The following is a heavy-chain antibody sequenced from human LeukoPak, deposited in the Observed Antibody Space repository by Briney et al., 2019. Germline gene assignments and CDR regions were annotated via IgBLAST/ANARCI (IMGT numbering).Heavy chain of an antibody. D-gene: IGHD4-17*01. Sequence: AWASLRRSCAASGFTFSSYAMSWVRQAPGKGLGWVSAISVSGGSTYYADYVKGRFTIYTDNSKNTLSLQMHRLRAEHTAIYYCAKPGARDYGDLHWFDPWGQGTLVTVSS. CDR3: AKPGARDYGDLHWFDP. CDR2: ISVSGGST. J-gene: IGHJ5*02. CDR1: GFTFSSYA. V-gene: IGHV3-23*01.